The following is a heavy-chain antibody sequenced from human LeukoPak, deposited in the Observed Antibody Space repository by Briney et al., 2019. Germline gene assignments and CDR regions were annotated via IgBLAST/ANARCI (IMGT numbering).Heavy chain of an antibody. J-gene: IGHJ6*02. CDR1: GFTFSSYG. V-gene: IGHV3-30*18. CDR2: ISYDGSNK. D-gene: IGHD4-17*01. CDR3: AKDPSSKGVTKIGYYYYGMDV. Sequence: GGSLRLSCAASGFTFSSYGMHWVRQAPGKGLEWVAVISYDGSNKYYADSVKGRFTISRDNSKNTLYLQMNSLRAEDTAVYYCAKDPSSKGVTKIGYYYYGMDVWGQGTTVTVSS.